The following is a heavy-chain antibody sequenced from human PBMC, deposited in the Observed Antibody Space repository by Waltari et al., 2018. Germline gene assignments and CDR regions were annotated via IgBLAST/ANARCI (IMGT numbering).Heavy chain of an antibody. CDR1: GYPFTAYW. Sequence: QVLLVQSGAAVRKPGASVKVSCKASGYPFTAYWMHWVRQAPGQGLEWMGIINPAGTTTSYAQKFQGRVTMTRDTSTSTDYMELTSLRSEDTAVYYCARDNSLDISGTETWWFDPWGQGTLVIVSA. J-gene: IGHJ5*02. CDR3: ARDNSLDISGTETWWFDP. D-gene: IGHD3-22*01. CDR2: INPAGTTT. V-gene: IGHV1-46*01.